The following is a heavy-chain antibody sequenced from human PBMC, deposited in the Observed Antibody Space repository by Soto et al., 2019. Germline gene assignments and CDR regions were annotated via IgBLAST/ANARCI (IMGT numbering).Heavy chain of an antibody. Sequence: QVQLQESGPGLVKPSQTLSLTCTVSGGSISSGDYKWSWIRQPPGKGLEWIGYIYYSGYNYNNPSLKSRVTVSVDTSKNLFSRKLSSVTAADTAVYYCARSDNYVPFEYWGQGTLVTVSS. CDR2: IYYSGYN. V-gene: IGHV4-30-4*01. D-gene: IGHD4-4*01. CDR1: GGSISSGDYK. CDR3: ARSDNYVPFEY. J-gene: IGHJ4*02.